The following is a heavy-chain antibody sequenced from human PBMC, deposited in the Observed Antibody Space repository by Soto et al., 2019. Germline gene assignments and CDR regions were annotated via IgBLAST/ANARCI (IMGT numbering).Heavy chain of an antibody. V-gene: IGHV4-34*01. Sequence: PSETLSLTCAVYGGSFSGYYWSWIRQPPGKGLEWIGEINHSGSTNYNPSLKSRVTISIDTSKNQFSLKLSSVTAADTAVYYCAQIAAAGRGRFDYWGQGTLVTVSS. CDR2: INHSGST. J-gene: IGHJ4*02. CDR3: AQIAAAGRGRFDY. CDR1: GGSFSGYY. D-gene: IGHD6-13*01.